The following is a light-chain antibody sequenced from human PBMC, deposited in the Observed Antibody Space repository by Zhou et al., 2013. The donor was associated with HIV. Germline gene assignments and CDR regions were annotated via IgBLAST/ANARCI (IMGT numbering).Light chain of an antibody. CDR2: AAS. V-gene: IGKV1-16*01. CDR3: QERST. CDR1: QDITHY. J-gene: IGKJ3*01. Sequence: DIQMTQSPSSLSASVGDRVTITCRASQDITHYLAWFQQKPGKAPKSLIYAASSLQSGVPSRFSGSGSGTHFTLTITSLEAEDSAIYYCQERSTFGPGTKVDIK.